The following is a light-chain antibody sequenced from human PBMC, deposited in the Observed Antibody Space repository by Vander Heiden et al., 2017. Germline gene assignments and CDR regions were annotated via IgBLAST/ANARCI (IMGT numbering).Light chain of an antibody. CDR2: DVS. CDR3: SSCTSSSTLV. V-gene: IGLV2-14*03. Sequence: GSPGQSITISCTGTSSDVGGYNYVSWYQQHPGKAPKLMIYDVSNRPAGVSNRFSGSKSGNTASLTISGPQAEDEADYYCSSCTSSSTLVFGGGTKLTVL. CDR1: SSDVGGYNY. J-gene: IGLJ2*01.